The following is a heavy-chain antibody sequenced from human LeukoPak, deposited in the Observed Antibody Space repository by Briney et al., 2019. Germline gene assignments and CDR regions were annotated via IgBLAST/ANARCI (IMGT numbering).Heavy chain of an antibody. J-gene: IGHJ4*02. Sequence: GGSLRLSCVASGFIFSNFEMNWVRQAPGKGLEWISHISHTGDIKYADSVKGRFTISRENAKNSHYLQMTSLRAEDTAVYYCARSSGSYRPFDSWGQGTPVTVSS. V-gene: IGHV3-48*03. CDR1: GFIFSNFE. D-gene: IGHD3-22*01. CDR3: ARSSGSYRPFDS. CDR2: ISHTGDI.